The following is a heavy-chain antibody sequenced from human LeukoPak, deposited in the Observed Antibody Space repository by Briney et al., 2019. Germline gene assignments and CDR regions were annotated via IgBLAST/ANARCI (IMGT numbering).Heavy chain of an antibody. CDR2: IYSGGST. CDR1: GFTVSTNY. J-gene: IGHJ4*02. CDR3: ARGQYYYDSSGYYDY. V-gene: IGHV3-53*01. D-gene: IGHD3-22*01. Sequence: PGGSLRLSCAASGFTVSTNYMNWVRQAPGKGLEWVSVIYSGGSTYYADSVKGRFTISRDNSKITLYLQMNSLRAEDTAVYYCARGQYYYDSSGYYDYWGQGTLVTVSS.